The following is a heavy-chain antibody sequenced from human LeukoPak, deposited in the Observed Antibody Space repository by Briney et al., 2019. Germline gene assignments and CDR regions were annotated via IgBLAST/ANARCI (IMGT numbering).Heavy chain of an antibody. V-gene: IGHV3-74*01. J-gene: IGHJ4*02. CDR1: GFTFSSFA. CDR3: VSFYETY. Sequence: GGSLRLSCAASGFTFSSFAINWVRQAPGKGLVWVSHINSDGSWTGYADSVKGRFTISKDNAKNTVYLQMNNLRAEDTAVYYCVSFYETYWGRGTLVTVSS. D-gene: IGHD2-2*01. CDR2: INSDGSWT.